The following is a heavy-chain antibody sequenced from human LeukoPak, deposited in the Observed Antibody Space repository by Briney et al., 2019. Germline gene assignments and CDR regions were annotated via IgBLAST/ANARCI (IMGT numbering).Heavy chain of an antibody. V-gene: IGHV1-18*01. CDR3: ARGRVATVVTHYGGMDV. CDR1: GYTFTSYG. CDR2: ISAYNGNT. Sequence: GASVKVSCKASGYTFTSYGISWVRQAPGQGLEWMGWISAYNGNTNYAQKLQGRVTMTTDTSTSTAYMELRSLRSDDTAVYYCARGRVATVVTHYGGMDVWGQGTTVTVSS. D-gene: IGHD4-23*01. J-gene: IGHJ6*02.